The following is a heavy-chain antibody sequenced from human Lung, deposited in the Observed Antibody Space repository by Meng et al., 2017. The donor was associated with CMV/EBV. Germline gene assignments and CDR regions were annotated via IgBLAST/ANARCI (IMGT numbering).Heavy chain of an antibody. J-gene: IGHJ4*02. CDR3: ASVPLIRGPEDY. CDR2: IIPITDTS. D-gene: IGHD3-10*01. V-gene: IGHV1-69*08. CDR1: GGTFSSYT. Sequence: CQASGGTFSSYTFIWVRQAPGQGLEWMRRIIPITDTSNYAQKFLGRLTITADKSTTTAFMELSSLRSDDTAVYYCASVPLIRGPEDYWGQGTLVTVSS.